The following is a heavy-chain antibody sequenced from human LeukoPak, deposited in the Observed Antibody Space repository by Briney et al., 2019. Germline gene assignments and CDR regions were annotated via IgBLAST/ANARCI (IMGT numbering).Heavy chain of an antibody. J-gene: IGHJ4*02. D-gene: IGHD3-3*01. Sequence: GGSLRLSCAASGFIFSSYWMHWVRHAPGKGLAWVSRINTDGSSTSYADSVKGRFTISRDNAKNSLYLQMNSLRAEDTAVYYCARDPNGVYFDYWGQGTLVTVSS. CDR2: INTDGSST. CDR3: ARDPNGVYFDY. CDR1: GFIFSSYW. V-gene: IGHV3-74*01.